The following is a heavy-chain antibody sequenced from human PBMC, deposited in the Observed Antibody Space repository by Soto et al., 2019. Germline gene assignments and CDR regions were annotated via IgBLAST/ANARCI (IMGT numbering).Heavy chain of an antibody. Sequence: ASVKVSCKASGYTFTGYYMHWVRQAPGQGLEWMRWINPNSGGTNYAQKFQGWVTMTRDTSISTAYMELSRLRSDDTAVYYCARGERYYGSGSYYSYYYYGMDVWGQGTTVTVSS. CDR2: INPNSGGT. CDR3: ARGERYYGSGSYYSYYYYGMDV. CDR1: GYTFTGYY. V-gene: IGHV1-2*04. J-gene: IGHJ6*02. D-gene: IGHD3-10*01.